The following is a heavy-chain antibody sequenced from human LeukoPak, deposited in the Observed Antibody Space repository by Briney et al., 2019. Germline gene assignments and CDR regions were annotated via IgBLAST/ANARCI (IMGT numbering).Heavy chain of an antibody. Sequence: GGSLRLSCAASGFTFSNYEMNWVRQAPGKGLEWVSFISRSGATIYYTDSVKGRFTISRDNAKNSLYLQMNSLRAEDTAVYYCARDHATYYYDSSGYYDYWGQGTLVTVSS. V-gene: IGHV3-48*03. CDR2: ISRSGATI. J-gene: IGHJ4*02. CDR3: ARDHATYYYDSSGYYDY. D-gene: IGHD3-22*01. CDR1: GFTFSNYE.